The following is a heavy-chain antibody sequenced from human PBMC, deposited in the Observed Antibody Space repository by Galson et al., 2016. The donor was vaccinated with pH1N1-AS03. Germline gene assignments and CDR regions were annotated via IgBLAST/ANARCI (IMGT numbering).Heavy chain of an antibody. J-gene: IGHJ4*02. CDR1: GFVFSPSA. V-gene: IGHV3-30*02. CDR2: IRYDETIK. Sequence: SLRLSCAASGFVFSPSAIHWVRQSPGKGLEWVAFIRYDETIKNYADSVKGRFTISRDNPKNTVYLEMNSLRPEDTAVYYCVKGGGYSHGFMEYYFDSWGQGTLVTVSS. CDR3: VKGGGYSHGFMEYYFDS. D-gene: IGHD3-10*01.